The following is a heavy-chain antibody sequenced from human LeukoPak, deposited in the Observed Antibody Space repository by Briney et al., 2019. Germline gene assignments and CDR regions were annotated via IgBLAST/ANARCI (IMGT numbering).Heavy chain of an antibody. CDR3: ARRAYTTGSPFDY. CDR1: GFTVSSNY. Sequence: GGSLRLSCAASGFTVSSNYMTWVRQAPGKGLEWVSVIYKNAITYYADTVKGRFTISRANAKNSVYLQMNSLRAEDTAVYYCARRAYTTGSPFDYWGQGTLVTVSS. J-gene: IGHJ4*02. V-gene: IGHV3-53*01. D-gene: IGHD3-10*01. CDR2: IYKNAIT.